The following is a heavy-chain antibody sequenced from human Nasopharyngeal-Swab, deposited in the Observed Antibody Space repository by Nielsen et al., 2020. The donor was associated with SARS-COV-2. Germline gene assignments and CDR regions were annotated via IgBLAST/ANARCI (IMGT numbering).Heavy chain of an antibody. V-gene: IGHV3-23*01. CDR2: ISGSGGST. J-gene: IGHJ6*02. CDR3: ANRAAAGKKYYYYGMDV. CDR1: GFTFSGYA. Sequence: GGSLRLSCAASGFTFSGYAMSWVRQAPGKGLEWVSAISGSGGSTYYADSVKGRFTISRDNSKNTLYLQMNSLRAEDTAVYYCANRAAAGKKYYYYGMDVWGQGTTVTVSS. D-gene: IGHD6-13*01.